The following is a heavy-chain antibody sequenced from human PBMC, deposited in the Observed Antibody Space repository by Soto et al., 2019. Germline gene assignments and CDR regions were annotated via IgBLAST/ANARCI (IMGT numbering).Heavy chain of an antibody. D-gene: IGHD3-22*01. J-gene: IGHJ4*02. CDR3: ARDRRDTHDNSGYPYFFDY. Sequence: SETLSLTCIVSGGSVTSDDSNWTWIRQSPGKGLEWIGYVFHTGTTNYNPSFQRRVTMSVDTSKNQFALTLTSVTAADTAVYFCARDRRDTHDNSGYPYFFDYWGQGALVTVSS. V-gene: IGHV4-61*08. CDR2: VFHTGTT. CDR1: GGSVTSDDSN.